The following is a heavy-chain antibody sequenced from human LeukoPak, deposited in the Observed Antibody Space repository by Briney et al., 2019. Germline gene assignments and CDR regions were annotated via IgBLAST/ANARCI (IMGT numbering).Heavy chain of an antibody. CDR3: ARNNGMDV. Sequence: GGSLRLSCTASGFSFSGHWMHWARQLPGKGLVWVSRISPTGSTTGYADSVKGRFTVSRDNAKNTLYLQVNNLRAEDTALYHCARNNGMDVWGQGTTVIVSS. J-gene: IGHJ6*02. CDR2: ISPTGSTT. CDR1: GFSFSGHW. V-gene: IGHV3-74*01.